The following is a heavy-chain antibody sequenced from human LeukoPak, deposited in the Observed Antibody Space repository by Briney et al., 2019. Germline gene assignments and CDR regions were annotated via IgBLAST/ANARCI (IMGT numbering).Heavy chain of an antibody. Sequence: GGSLRLSCAVSGFTVSSNYMSWVRQAPGKGLEWVSVMYSGGTIYYADSVKGRFTISRDNSKDTLYLQMNNLRAEDTAVYYCVREFGGGGSCYFDYWGQGTLVTVSS. V-gene: IGHV3-66*01. CDR2: MYSGGTI. CDR1: GFTVSSNY. D-gene: IGHD2-15*01. CDR3: VREFGGGGSCYFDY. J-gene: IGHJ4*02.